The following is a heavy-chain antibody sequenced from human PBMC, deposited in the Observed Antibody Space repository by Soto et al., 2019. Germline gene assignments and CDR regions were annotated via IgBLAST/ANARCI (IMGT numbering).Heavy chain of an antibody. CDR3: AGERTNGMDV. V-gene: IGHV1-8*01. D-gene: IGHD4-17*01. CDR2: MNPNSNNT. J-gene: IGHJ6*01. Sequence: QVQLVQSGAEVKKPGASVKVSCKASGYTFTSYDINWVRQATGQGLEWMGWMNPNSNNTGYAQKFQARGNRPSKTSNSTAYMELGSLRSEDTAVSYCAGERTNGMDVWGQGTMVTVAS. CDR1: GYTFTSYD.